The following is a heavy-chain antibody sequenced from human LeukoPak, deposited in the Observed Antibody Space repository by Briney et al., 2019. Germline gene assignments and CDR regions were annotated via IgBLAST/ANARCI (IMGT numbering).Heavy chain of an antibody. D-gene: IGHD2-2*01. Sequence: ASVKVSCKASGYTFTSYAMHWVRQAPGQRLEWMGWINAGNGNTKYSQKFQGRVTITRDTSASTAYMELSSLRSEDTAVYYCARERGYRSSTSCYRDAFDIWGQGTMVTVSS. CDR3: ARERGYRSSTSCYRDAFDI. CDR2: INAGNGNT. CDR1: GYTFTSYA. J-gene: IGHJ3*02. V-gene: IGHV1-3*01.